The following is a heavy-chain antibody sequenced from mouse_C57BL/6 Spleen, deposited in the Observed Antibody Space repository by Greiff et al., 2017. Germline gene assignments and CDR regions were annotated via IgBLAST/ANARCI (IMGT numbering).Heavy chain of an antibody. CDR1: GYTFTEYT. D-gene: IGHD1-2*01. Sequence: VKLVESGAELAKPGASVKLSCKASGYTFTEYTIHWVKQRSGQGLEWIGWVYPGSGSIKYNEKFKDKATLTADKSSSTVYMELSRLTSEDSAVYVGARHEEEADGEGFAYWGQGTLVTVSA. J-gene: IGHJ3*01. V-gene: IGHV1-62-2*01. CDR2: VYPGSGSI. CDR3: ARHEEEADGEGFAY.